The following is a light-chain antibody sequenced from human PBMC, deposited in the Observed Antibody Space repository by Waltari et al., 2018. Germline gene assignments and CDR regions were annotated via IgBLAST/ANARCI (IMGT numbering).Light chain of an antibody. CDR3: GTWDSSLSAYV. Sequence: QSVLTQQPSVSAAPGQKVTISCSGSTSHIATHSVPCYQQLPTTAPNLRIFDDNRRPAVIPDRFSGSKSGTSATLGITGLQTGDEADYYCGTWDSSLSAYVFGTGTKVTVL. CDR1: TSHIATHS. V-gene: IGLV1-51*01. CDR2: DDN. J-gene: IGLJ1*01.